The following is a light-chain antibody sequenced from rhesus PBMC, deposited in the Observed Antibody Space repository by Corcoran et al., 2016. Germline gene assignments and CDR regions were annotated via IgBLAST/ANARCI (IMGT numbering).Light chain of an antibody. CDR1: QGISSN. CDR3: QQYHTFPYS. Sequence: DIQMTQSPSSVSASVGERVTITCRASQGISSNLAWYQQKSGKAPKLLIYYITTLQSGVPSRFSGSGSGTGFTLTIGRLHPEDFATYYCQQYHTFPYSFGQGTKVEIK. J-gene: IGKJ2*01. CDR2: YIT. V-gene: IGKV1-25*01.